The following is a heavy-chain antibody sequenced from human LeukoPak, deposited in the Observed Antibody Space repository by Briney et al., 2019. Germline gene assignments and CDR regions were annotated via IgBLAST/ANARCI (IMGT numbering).Heavy chain of an antibody. CDR2: IYSGGET. J-gene: IGHJ5*02. CDR1: GFFFSNNY. CDR3: AKNYYYESSASSGWFDP. V-gene: IGHV3-53*01. Sequence: AGGSLRLSCAASGFFFSNNYMSWVRQAPGKGLGWVSVIYSGGETSYTESVKGRFAISRDNSKNTLYLQMNRLKAEDTAIYYCAKNYYYESSASSGWFDPWGRGTQVTVSS. D-gene: IGHD3-22*01.